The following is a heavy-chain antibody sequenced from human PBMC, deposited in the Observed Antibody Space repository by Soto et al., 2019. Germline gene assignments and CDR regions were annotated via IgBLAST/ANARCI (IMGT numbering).Heavy chain of an antibody. CDR2: IYYSGST. J-gene: IGHJ5*02. D-gene: IGHD6-13*01. CDR3: SRDGAAAGDGNWFDP. CDR1: GGTLSSYY. Sequence: ASENLSLPCTVSGGTLSSYYLSWVRQPPGMVLEWFGYIYYSGSTNYNPSLKSRVTISVDTSKNQFSLKLSSVTAADTAVYYCSRDGAAAGDGNWFDPWGQGTLVTVSS. V-gene: IGHV4-59*01.